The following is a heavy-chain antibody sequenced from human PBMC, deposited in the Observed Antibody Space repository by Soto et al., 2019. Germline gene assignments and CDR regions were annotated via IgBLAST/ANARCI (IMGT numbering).Heavy chain of an antibody. V-gene: IGHV4-30-4*01. Sequence: QVQLQESGPGLVKPSQSVSLTCTVSGVSISSGDYYWSWIRQPPGKGLEWIGHIYYRGNTNYAPSLGSRLTISIDTSRNQFSLHLMSVTAADTAIYYCARYTNFSPYYHGVDVWGQGTTVTVSS. CDR2: IYYRGNT. J-gene: IGHJ6*02. CDR1: GVSISSGDYY. CDR3: ARYTNFSPYYHGVDV. D-gene: IGHD2-8*01.